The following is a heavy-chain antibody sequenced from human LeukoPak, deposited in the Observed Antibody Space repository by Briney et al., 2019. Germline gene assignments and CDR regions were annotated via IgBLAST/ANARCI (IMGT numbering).Heavy chain of an antibody. CDR3: ARELPRIGGQTDASDI. V-gene: IGHV3-74*01. D-gene: IGHD3-16*01. Sequence: GGSLRLSCAASGFTFSRYWMYWVRQAPGRGLVWVSRIKPDGSTTSYADSVKGRFTISRDNAKNTLYLQMNSLRAEDTAVYYCARELPRIGGQTDASDIWGQGTMVTVS. J-gene: IGHJ3*02. CDR1: GFTFSRYW. CDR2: IKPDGSTT.